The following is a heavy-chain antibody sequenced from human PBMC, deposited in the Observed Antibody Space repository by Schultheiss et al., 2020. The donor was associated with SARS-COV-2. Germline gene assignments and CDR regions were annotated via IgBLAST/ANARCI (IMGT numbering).Heavy chain of an antibody. V-gene: IGHV3-64*04. CDR3: ARDGLGATTLAFDI. D-gene: IGHD1-26*01. CDR1: GFTFSSYA. Sequence: GGSLRLSCSASGFTFSSYAMHWVRQAPGKGLEYVSAISSNGGSTYYADSVKGRFTISRDNAKNSLYLQMNSLRAEDTAVYYCARDGLGATTLAFDIWGQGTMVTVSS. J-gene: IGHJ3*02. CDR2: ISSNGGST.